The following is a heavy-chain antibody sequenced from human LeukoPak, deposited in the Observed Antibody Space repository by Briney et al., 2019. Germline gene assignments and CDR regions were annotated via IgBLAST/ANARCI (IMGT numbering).Heavy chain of an antibody. CDR2: ISEDGSNI. D-gene: IGHD6-13*01. CDR1: GFTFRNYG. J-gene: IGHJ4*02. V-gene: IGHV3-30*18. Sequence: GGSLRLSCAASGFTFRNYGMHCLRQAPAKGLEWVAVISEDGSNIHYADSVRGRCTISRGHSNNTLHLQMNSLRAEDTAIYYCAKDRETTASGTLNSWGQEPLVTVSS. CDR3: AKDRETTASGTLNS.